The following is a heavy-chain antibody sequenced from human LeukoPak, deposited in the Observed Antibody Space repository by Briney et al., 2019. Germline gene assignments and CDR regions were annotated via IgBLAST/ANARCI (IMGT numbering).Heavy chain of an antibody. J-gene: IGHJ4*02. Sequence: GGSLRLSCAASGFTFSSYWMSWVRQAPGKGLEWVANIKQDGSEKYYVDSVKGRFTISRDSAKNSLYLQMNSLRAEDTAVYYCARDRYHDFWSGYFSRSKYYFDYWGQGTLVTVSS. CDR2: IKQDGSEK. D-gene: IGHD3-3*01. V-gene: IGHV3-7*01. CDR3: ARDRYHDFWSGYFSRSKYYFDY. CDR1: GFTFSSYW.